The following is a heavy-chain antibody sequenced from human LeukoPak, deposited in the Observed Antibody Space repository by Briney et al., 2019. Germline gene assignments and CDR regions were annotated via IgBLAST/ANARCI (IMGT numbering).Heavy chain of an antibody. Sequence: GGSLRLSCAASGFTFDDYAMHWVRQAPGKGLEWVSGISWNSGSIGYADSVKGRFTISRDNAKNSLYLQMNSLRAEDTAVYYCAKDGSAGFGELLGYFDYWGQGTLVTVSS. CDR2: ISWNSGSI. CDR1: GFTFDDYA. CDR3: AKDGSAGFGELLGYFDY. V-gene: IGHV3-9*01. J-gene: IGHJ4*02. D-gene: IGHD3-10*01.